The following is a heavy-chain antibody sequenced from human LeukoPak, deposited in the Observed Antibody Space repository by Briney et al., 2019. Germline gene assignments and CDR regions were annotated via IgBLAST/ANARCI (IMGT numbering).Heavy chain of an antibody. J-gene: IGHJ4*02. D-gene: IGHD2-2*01. Sequence: GGSLRLSCAASGFTFSSYYMHGVRQAPGKGLEWVAFIRYEGRNKYYADSVKGRFTISRDTSKSTLYLQMHSLRAEDMAVYYCAKDSAVVVPAVLDYWGQGNVVTVSS. V-gene: IGHV3-30*02. CDR1: GFTFSSYY. CDR3: AKDSAVVVPAVLDY. CDR2: IRYEGRNK.